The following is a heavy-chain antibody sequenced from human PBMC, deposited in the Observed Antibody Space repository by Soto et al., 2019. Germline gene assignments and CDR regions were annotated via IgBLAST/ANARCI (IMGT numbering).Heavy chain of an antibody. Sequence: GGSLRLSCAASGFTFSSYGMHWVRQAPGKGLEWVAVISYDGSNKYYADSVKGRFPISRDNSKNTLYLQMNSLRAEDTAVYYCAKVMVRGVIRSIIKCYGMDVWGQGTTVTVSS. CDR2: ISYDGSNK. D-gene: IGHD3-10*01. CDR3: AKVMVRGVIRSIIKCYGMDV. CDR1: GFTFSSYG. V-gene: IGHV3-30*18. J-gene: IGHJ6*02.